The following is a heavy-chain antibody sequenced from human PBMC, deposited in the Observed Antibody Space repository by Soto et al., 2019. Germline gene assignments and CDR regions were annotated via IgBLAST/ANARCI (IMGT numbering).Heavy chain of an antibody. CDR2: INHSGST. J-gene: IGHJ4*02. D-gene: IGHD5-18*01. CDR3: ARHPGYGLYYFDY. Sequence: SETLSLTCAVYGGSFSGYYWTWIRQPPGTGLEWIGDINHSGSTNYNPSLKSRVTISVDTSKNQFSLKLSSVTAADTAVYYCARHPGYGLYYFDYWGQGTLVTVS. V-gene: IGHV4-34*01. CDR1: GGSFSGYY.